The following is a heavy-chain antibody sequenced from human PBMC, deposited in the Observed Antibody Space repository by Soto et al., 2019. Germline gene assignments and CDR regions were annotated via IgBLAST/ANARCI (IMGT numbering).Heavy chain of an antibody. Sequence: EVQLLESGGGLVQPGRSLRLSCAASGFTFSSYAMNWVRQAPGKGLEWVSAMSGTGGSTYYADSVKGRFTISRDNSTNTLYLQMNSLRVEDTAVFYCAKAGFSSGWSPSYFDYWGQGTLVTVSS. CDR3: AKAGFSSGWSPSYFDY. D-gene: IGHD6-19*01. CDR1: GFTFSSYA. J-gene: IGHJ4*02. CDR2: MSGTGGST. V-gene: IGHV3-23*01.